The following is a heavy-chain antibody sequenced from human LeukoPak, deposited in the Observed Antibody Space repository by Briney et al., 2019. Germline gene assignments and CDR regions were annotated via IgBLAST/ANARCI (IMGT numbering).Heavy chain of an antibody. Sequence: ASVKVSCKASGYTLTYYYMHWVRQAPGQGLEWVGIINPRGGSQTFAQKFQGRVTVTTDTSTSTVYMELRSLRSEDTAVYYCARAGYYDVSGDRLSYLENWGQGTPVTVSS. CDR2: INPRGGSQ. V-gene: IGHV1-46*01. CDR3: ARAGYYDVSGDRLSYLEN. D-gene: IGHD3-22*01. CDR1: GYTLTYYY. J-gene: IGHJ4*02.